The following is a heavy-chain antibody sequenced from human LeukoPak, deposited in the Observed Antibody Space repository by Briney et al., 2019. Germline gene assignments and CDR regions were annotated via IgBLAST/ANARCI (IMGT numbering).Heavy chain of an antibody. J-gene: IGHJ5*02. CDR3: ASHCSGGSCYEGYNWFDP. D-gene: IGHD2-15*01. CDR2: IYHSGST. Sequence: SETLSLTCAVSGYSISSGYYWGWIRQPPGRGLEWIGSIYHSGSTNYNPSLKSRVTISVDTSKNQFSLKLSSVTAADTAVYYCASHCSGGSCYEGYNWFDPWDQGTLVTVSS. CDR1: GYSISSGYY. V-gene: IGHV4-38-2*01.